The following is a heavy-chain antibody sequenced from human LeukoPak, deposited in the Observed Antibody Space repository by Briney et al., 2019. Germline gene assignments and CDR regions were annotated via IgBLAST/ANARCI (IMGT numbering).Heavy chain of an antibody. D-gene: IGHD3-9*01. Sequence: SETLSLTCTVSGGSVTDYYWSWIRQSPGKGLEWIGYVYYTGTSYNPSLKSRVTIPPDTSKTQSSLKPSSVPAADTAVYYCARQKDVLRYFDCLLDDNSFDPWGQGTLVTVSS. J-gene: IGHJ5*02. CDR3: ARQKDVLRYFDCLLDDNSFDP. V-gene: IGHV4-59*08. CDR2: VYYTGT. CDR1: GGSVTDYY.